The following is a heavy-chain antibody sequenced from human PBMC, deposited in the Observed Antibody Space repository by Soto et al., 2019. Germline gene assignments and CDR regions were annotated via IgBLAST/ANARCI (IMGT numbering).Heavy chain of an antibody. D-gene: IGHD6-13*01. V-gene: IGHV3-30-3*01. CDR3: ARDRIYSSSWYDY. CDR1: GFTFSSYA. J-gene: IGHJ4*02. CDR2: ISYDGSNK. Sequence: PGGSLRLSCAASGFTFSSYAMHWVRQAPGKGLEWVAVISYDGSNKYYADSVKGRFTISRDNSKNTLYLQMKSLRAEDTAVYYCARDRIYSSSWYDYWGQGTLVTVSS.